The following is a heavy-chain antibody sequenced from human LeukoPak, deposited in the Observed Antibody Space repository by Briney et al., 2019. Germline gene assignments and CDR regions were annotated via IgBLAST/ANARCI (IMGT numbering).Heavy chain of an antibody. CDR2: INHSGST. Sequence: PSETLSLTCAVYGGSFSGYYWSWIRQPPGKGLEWIGEINHSGSTNYNPSLKSRVTISVDTSKNQFSLKLSSVTAADTAVYYCARDSPRGRGATPLPWGQGTLVTVSS. CDR1: GGSFSGYY. J-gene: IGHJ5*02. V-gene: IGHV4-34*01. CDR3: ARDSPRGRGATPLP. D-gene: IGHD1-26*01.